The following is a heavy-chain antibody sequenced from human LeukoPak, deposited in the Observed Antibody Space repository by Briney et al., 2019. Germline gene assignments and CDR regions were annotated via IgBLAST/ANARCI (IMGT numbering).Heavy chain of an antibody. CDR3: TRMTTGHDY. D-gene: IGHD4-17*01. CDR1: GVSFNNYY. V-gene: IGHV4-34*01. J-gene: IGHJ4*02. CDR2: INHSGYT. Sequence: SETLSLTCAVSGVSFNNYYWSWVRQTPGKGLEWIGEINHSGYTNDSPSLKSRVTLSIDTSRKQFSLNLGSVTVADTGIYYCTRMTTGHDYWGQGTLVTVSS.